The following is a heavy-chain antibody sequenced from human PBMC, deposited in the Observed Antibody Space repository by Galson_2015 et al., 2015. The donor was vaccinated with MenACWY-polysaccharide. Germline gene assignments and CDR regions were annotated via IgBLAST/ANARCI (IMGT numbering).Heavy chain of an antibody. CDR1: GFPFSSSG. Sequence: SLRLSCAASGFPFSSSGMNWVRQAPGKGLQWVSSISSGGSYIYYPDSVKGRVTISRDNAKNSLYLQMNSLRAEDTAVYYCAREGQTNWFDPWGQGTLVTVSS. CDR2: ISSGGSYI. V-gene: IGHV3-21*01. CDR3: AREGQTNWFDP. J-gene: IGHJ5*02.